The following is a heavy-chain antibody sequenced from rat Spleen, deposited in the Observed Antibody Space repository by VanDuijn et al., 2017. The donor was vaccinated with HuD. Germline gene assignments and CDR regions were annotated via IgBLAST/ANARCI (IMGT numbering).Heavy chain of an antibody. CDR1: GFTFSDYA. D-gene: IGHD1-6*01. CDR3: TAGIYYGLGY. V-gene: IGHV5-7*01. J-gene: IGHJ2*01. Sequence: EVQLVESGGGLVQPGRSLKLSCAASGFTFSDYAMAWVRQAPGKGLEWVATITNIDGRNTYYRDSVKGRFTISRDNVKNTLYLQMDSLSSEDTATYYCTAGIYYGLGYWGQGVMVTVSS. CDR2: ITNIDGRNT.